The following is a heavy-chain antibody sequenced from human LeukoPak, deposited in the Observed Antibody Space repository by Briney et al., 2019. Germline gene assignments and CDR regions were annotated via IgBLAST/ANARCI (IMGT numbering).Heavy chain of an antibody. J-gene: IGHJ5*02. CDR3: ARDQGNGCFDP. CDR2: MNQDGTEK. V-gene: IGHV3-7*01. Sequence: GGSLRLSCAASGFTFNTYWMNWVRQAPRERRGWVSSMNQDGTEKYYLDYVKSRFTISRDNAKNSLYLQIDSLRAEDTAVYYCARDQGNGCFDPWGQGSLVTVSS. D-gene: IGHD1-1*01. CDR1: GFTFNTYW.